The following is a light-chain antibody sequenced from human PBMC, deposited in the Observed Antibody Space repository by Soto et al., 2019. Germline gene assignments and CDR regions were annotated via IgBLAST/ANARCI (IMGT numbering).Light chain of an antibody. J-gene: IGLJ1*01. V-gene: IGLV2-11*01. CDR3: CSFAGSFSYV. CDR2: DVT. Sequence: QSALTQPRSVSGSPGQSVTISCTVTSSDVGRYDYVSWYQQHPGKAPKLIIYDVTERPAGVPDRFSGSKSGNTASLTISGLQAEDEADYSCCSFAGSFSYVFGGGTKVTVL. CDR1: SSDVGRYDY.